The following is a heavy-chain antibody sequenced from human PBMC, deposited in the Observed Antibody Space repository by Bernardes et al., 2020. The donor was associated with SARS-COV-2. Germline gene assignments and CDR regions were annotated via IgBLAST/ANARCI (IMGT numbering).Heavy chain of an antibody. CDR2: IDTDGSRT. Sequence: GGSLRLSCTASGFTFSSYWMHWVRQAPGKGLVWVSHIDTDGSRTNYADSVKGRFTITRDNAKNTLYLQMNSLRAEDTAVYYCASQIEVASWGQGTLVTVSS. V-gene: IGHV3-74*01. CDR1: GFTFSSYW. CDR3: ASQIEVAS. D-gene: IGHD6-19*01. J-gene: IGHJ5*02.